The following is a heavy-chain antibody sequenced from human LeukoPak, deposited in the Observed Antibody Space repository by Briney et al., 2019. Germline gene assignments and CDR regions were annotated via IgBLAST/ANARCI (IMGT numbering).Heavy chain of an antibody. CDR3: ARGPFYYGSGSYYKILTYYFDY. J-gene: IGHJ4*02. Sequence: PSETLSLTCAVYGGSFSGYYWSWIRQPPGKGLEWIGEINHSGSTNYNPSLKSRVTISVDTSKNQFSLKLSSVTAADTAVYYCARGPFYYGSGSYYKILTYYFDYWGQGTLVTVSS. CDR1: GGSFSGYY. D-gene: IGHD3-10*01. CDR2: INHSGST. V-gene: IGHV4-34*01.